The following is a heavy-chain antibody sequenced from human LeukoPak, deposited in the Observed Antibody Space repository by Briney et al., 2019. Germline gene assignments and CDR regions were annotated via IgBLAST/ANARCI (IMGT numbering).Heavy chain of an antibody. V-gene: IGHV4-30-4*01. CDR1: GGSISSGDYY. Sequence: SQTLSLTCTVSGGSISSGDYYWSWIRQPPGTGLEWIGYIYYSGSTYYNPSLKSRVTISVDTSKNQFSLKLSSVTAADTAVYYCAREDIVLGMDAWGQGTTVTVSS. D-gene: IGHD2-8*02. J-gene: IGHJ6*02. CDR3: AREDIVLGMDA. CDR2: IYYSGST.